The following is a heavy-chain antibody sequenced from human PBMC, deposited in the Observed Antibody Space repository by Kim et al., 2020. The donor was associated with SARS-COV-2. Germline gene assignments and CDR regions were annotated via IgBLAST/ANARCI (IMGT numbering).Heavy chain of an antibody. Sequence: SETLSLTCAVYGGSFSGYYWSWIRQPPGKGLEWIGEIILIGTTNSTPPLKSRAPIPVDTSKNQFPLKLSSVTAADTAVYYCARGAGGFTYYYDSSGYRPRMYYFDYWGQGTLVTVSS. V-gene: IGHV4-34*01. CDR3: ARGAGGFTYYYDSSGYRPRMYYFDY. D-gene: IGHD3-22*01. CDR2: IILIGTT. CDR1: GGSFSGYY. J-gene: IGHJ4*02.